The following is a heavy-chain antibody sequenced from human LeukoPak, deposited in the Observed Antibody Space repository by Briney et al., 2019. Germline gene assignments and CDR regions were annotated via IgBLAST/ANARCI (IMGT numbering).Heavy chain of an antibody. V-gene: IGHV1-2*02. D-gene: IGHD3-10*01. CDR3: ASVKWFGEGDY. Sequence: ASVKVSCKASGGTFSDYALNWVRQAPGQGLEWMGWINPNSGGANYAQKFQGRVTMTRDTSISTAYMELSRLRSDDTAVYYCASVKWFGEGDYWGQGTLVTVSS. CDR1: GGTFSDYA. CDR2: INPNSGGA. J-gene: IGHJ4*02.